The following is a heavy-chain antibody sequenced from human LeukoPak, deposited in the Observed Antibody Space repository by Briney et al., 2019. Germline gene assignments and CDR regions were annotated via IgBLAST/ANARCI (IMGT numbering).Heavy chain of an antibody. D-gene: IGHD6-13*01. CDR2: ISSSGSTI. CDR1: GFTFSDYY. J-gene: IGHJ4*02. Sequence: GGSLRLSCAASGFTFSDYYMSWIRQAPGKGLEWVSYISSSGSTIYYADSVKGRFTISRDNAKNTLYLQMNRLRAEDTAVYYCARDQNPYSSSWNPTFDFWGQGTLVTVSS. V-gene: IGHV3-11*04. CDR3: ARDQNPYSSSWNPTFDF.